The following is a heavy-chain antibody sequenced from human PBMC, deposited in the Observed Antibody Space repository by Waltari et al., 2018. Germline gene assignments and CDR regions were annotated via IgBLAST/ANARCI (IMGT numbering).Heavy chain of an antibody. V-gene: IGHV4-39*01. CDR1: GGSISSSSYY. D-gene: IGHD3-3*01. Sequence: QLQLQESGPGLVKPSETLSLTCTVSGGSISSSSYYWGWIRQPPGQGLEWIGSIYYSGGCYYNPSLKSRVTISVDTSKNQFSLKLSSLTAADTALYYCARLNRLRFLEWQTAYYFDYWGQGTLVTVAS. J-gene: IGHJ4*02. CDR3: ARLNRLRFLEWQTAYYFDY. CDR2: IYYSGGC.